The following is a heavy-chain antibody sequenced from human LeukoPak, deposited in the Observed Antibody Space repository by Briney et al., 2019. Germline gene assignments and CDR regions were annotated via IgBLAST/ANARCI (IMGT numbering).Heavy chain of an antibody. D-gene: IGHD3-10*01. V-gene: IGHV4-4*09. CDR2: IYPNGNT. CDR1: GGSISPYY. CDR3: AGDHPNGSYRFDY. J-gene: IGHJ4*02. Sequence: SETLSLTCTVSGGSISPYYWSWIRQPPGKGLEWIGCIYPNGNTPYNTSLQGRVTISVDTSKNQFSLKLSSVTAADTAVYYCAGDHPNGSYRFDYWGQGTLVTVSP.